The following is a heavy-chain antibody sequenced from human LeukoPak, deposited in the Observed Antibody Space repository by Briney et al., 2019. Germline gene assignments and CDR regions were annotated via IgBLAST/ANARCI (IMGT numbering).Heavy chain of an antibody. CDR3: ARATALSGTYYYGSGSYVDY. V-gene: IGHV4-34*01. D-gene: IGHD3-10*01. CDR1: GGSFSGYY. J-gene: IGHJ4*02. Sequence: SETLSLTCAVYGGSFSGYYWSWIRQPPGKGLEWIGEINRSGSTNYNPSLKSRVTISVDTSKNQFSLKLSSVTAADTAVYYCARATALSGTYYYGSGSYVDYWGQGTLVTVSS. CDR2: INRSGST.